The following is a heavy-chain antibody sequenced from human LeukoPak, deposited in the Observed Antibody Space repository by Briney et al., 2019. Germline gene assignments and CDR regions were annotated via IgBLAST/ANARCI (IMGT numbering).Heavy chain of an antibody. J-gene: IGHJ3*02. CDR1: GGTFSSYA. V-gene: IGHV1-69*05. D-gene: IGHD2-2*01. Sequence: GASVKVSCKPSGGTFSSYAISWVRQAPGQGLEWMGGIIPIFGTANYAQKFQGRVTITTDESTSTAYMELSSLRSEDTAVYYCARSKDIVVVPAASPWGAFDIWGQGTMVTVSS. CDR3: ARSKDIVVVPAASPWGAFDI. CDR2: IIPIFGTA.